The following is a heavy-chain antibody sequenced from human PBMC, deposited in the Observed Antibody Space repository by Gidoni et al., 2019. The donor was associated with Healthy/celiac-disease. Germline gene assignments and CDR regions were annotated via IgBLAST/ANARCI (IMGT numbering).Heavy chain of an antibody. D-gene: IGHD3-16*01. V-gene: IGHV1-69*01. CDR2: ISPSCGTA. CDR3: ERGSEEQTPGGFCDY. J-gene: IGHJ4*02. Sequence: QVHLVQSGAEVKKPGSSVKVSCKASAGTFRSYAISWVRQAPGQGLEWMGGISPSCGTANDAQKVQGRVTITADESTSTAYMELSSLRSEDTAVYDCERGSEEQTPGGFCDYWGQGTLVTVSS. CDR1: AGTFRSYA.